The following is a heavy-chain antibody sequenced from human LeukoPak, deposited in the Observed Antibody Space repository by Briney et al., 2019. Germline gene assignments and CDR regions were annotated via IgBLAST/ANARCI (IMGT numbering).Heavy chain of an antibody. Sequence: PGGSLRLSCAASGFTFDDYTMHWVRQAPGKGLEWVSLISWDGGSTYYADSVKGRFTISRDNSKNSLYLQMNSLRTEDTALYYCARYSNPAFDFWGQGTMVTVSS. J-gene: IGHJ3*01. V-gene: IGHV3-43*01. CDR3: ARYSNPAFDF. CDR1: GFTFDDYT. CDR2: ISWDGGST. D-gene: IGHD4-11*01.